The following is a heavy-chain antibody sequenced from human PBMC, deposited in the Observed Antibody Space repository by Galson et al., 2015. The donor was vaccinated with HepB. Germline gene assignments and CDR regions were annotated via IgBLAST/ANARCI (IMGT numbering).Heavy chain of an antibody. Sequence: SLRLSCAASGFTFSRSAMHWVRQAPGKGLEWVAVVSYDESSKYYADSVKGRFTISRDNSKNTLYLQMNSLRAEDTAVYYCAGDERRSIAAAYYFDYWGQGTLVTVSS. CDR3: AGDERRSIAAAYYFDY. CDR1: GFTFSRSA. D-gene: IGHD6-13*01. CDR2: VSYDESSK. J-gene: IGHJ4*02. V-gene: IGHV3-30-3*01.